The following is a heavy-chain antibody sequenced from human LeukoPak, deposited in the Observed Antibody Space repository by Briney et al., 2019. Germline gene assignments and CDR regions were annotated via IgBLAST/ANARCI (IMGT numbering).Heavy chain of an antibody. J-gene: IGHJ3*02. CDR3: ARADPAVGAFDI. CDR2: IYYSGST. V-gene: IGHV4-39*07. D-gene: IGHD1-26*01. CDR1: GGSISSSSYY. Sequence: SETLSLTCTVSGGSISSSSYYWGWIRQPPGKGLEWIGSIYYSGSTYYNPSLKSRVTISVDTSKNQFSLKLSSVTAADTAVYYCARADPAVGAFDIWGQGTMVTVSS.